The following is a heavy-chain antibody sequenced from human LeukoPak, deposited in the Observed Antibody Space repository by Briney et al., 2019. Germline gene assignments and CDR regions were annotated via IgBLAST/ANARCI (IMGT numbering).Heavy chain of an antibody. CDR1: GYSFANYW. J-gene: IGHJ5*02. Sequence: GESLKISCKGFGYSFANYWIGWVRQMPGQGLEWMGIIYPGDSDTRYSPSFQGQVTISADKSISTAYLQWSSLKASDTAIYYCARLYSSGLNWFDPWGQGTLVTVSS. V-gene: IGHV5-51*01. D-gene: IGHD6-19*01. CDR2: IYPGDSDT. CDR3: ARLYSSGLNWFDP.